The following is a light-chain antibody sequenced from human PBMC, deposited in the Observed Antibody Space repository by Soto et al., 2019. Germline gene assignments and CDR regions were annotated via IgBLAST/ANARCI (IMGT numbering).Light chain of an antibody. CDR1: QGISNY. V-gene: IGKV1-27*01. CDR2: AAS. Sequence: DIQMTQSPSSLSASVGDRVTITCRSSQGISNYLAWYQQKPGKVPKLLIYAASTLQAGVPYRFSGSGSGTDFTLTISSLQPEDVATYYCQKYNSAPWTFGQGTKVEIK. CDR3: QKYNSAPWT. J-gene: IGKJ1*01.